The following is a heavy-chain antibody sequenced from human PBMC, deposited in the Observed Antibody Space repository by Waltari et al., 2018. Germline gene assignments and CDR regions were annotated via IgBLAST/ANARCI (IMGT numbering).Heavy chain of an antibody. CDR2: IYTSGST. V-gene: IGHV4-4*07. J-gene: IGHJ5*02. CDR3: ARDIYCSGGSCYFPYNWFDP. Sequence: QVQLQESGPGLVKPSETLSLTCTVSGGSISSYYWSWIRQPAGKGLEWIGRIYTSGSTNYNPSLKSRVTMSVDTSKNQFSLKLSSVTAADTAVYYCARDIYCSGGSCYFPYNWFDPWGQGTLVTVSS. CDR1: GGSISSYY. D-gene: IGHD2-15*01.